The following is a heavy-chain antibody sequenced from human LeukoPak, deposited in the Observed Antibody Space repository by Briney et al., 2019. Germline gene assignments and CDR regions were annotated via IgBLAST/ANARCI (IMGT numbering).Heavy chain of an antibody. CDR2: IKSDGSVT. Sequence: GGSLRLSCAASGFTFSSYYMHWVRQAPGKGLVWVSRIKSDGSVTGYADPVKGRFAISRDNAKNTTYLQMNSLRAEDTAVYYCARDWIDRGTFDPWGQGTLVTVSS. J-gene: IGHJ5*02. D-gene: IGHD2-2*03. V-gene: IGHV3-74*01. CDR3: ARDWIDRGTFDP. CDR1: GFTFSSYY.